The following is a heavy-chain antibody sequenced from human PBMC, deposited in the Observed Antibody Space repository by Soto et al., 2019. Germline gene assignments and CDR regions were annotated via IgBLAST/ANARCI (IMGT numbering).Heavy chain of an antibody. CDR2: INGGNGDT. V-gene: IGHV1-3*01. J-gene: IGHJ4*02. CDR3: ARGRSLFRAGDTSVNFFDY. D-gene: IGHD1-26*01. Sequence: VQLVQSEAEVKKPGASVKVSCKASGYTLSSYGIHWVRQAPGQRLEWMGWINGGNGDTMYAQKFQDRVTMTRGTSAHTAYMEVSSLASKDTAVYYCARGRSLFRAGDTSVNFFDYWGQGTLVAVSS. CDR1: GYTLSSYG.